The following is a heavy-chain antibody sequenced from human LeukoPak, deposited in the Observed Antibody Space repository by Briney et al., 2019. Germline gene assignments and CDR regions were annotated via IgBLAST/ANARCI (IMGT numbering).Heavy chain of an antibody. CDR3: ARDRWSSSRPYYYYGMDV. Sequence: PSETLSLTCTVSGGSISSYNGSWIRQPPGKGLGGFGYIYYSGSTNYNPSLKSRVTISVDTSKNQFSLKLSSVTAADTAVYYCARDRWSSSRPYYYYGMDVWGQGTTVTVSS. J-gene: IGHJ6*02. CDR1: GGSISSYN. D-gene: IGHD6-13*01. V-gene: IGHV4-59*13. CDR2: IYYSGST.